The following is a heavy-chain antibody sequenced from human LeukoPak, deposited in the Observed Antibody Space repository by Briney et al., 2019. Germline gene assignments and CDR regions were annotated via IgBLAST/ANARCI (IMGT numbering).Heavy chain of an antibody. J-gene: IGHJ4*02. CDR3: ARDSSSWYYFGY. D-gene: IGHD6-13*01. CDR2: ISSSSSYI. CDR1: GFTFSSYS. Sequence: KSGGSLRLSCAASGFTFSSYSMNWVRQAPGKGLEWVSSISSSSSYIYYADSVKGRFTISRDNAKNSLYLQMNSLRAEDTAVYYCARDSSSWYYFGYWGQGTLVTVSS. V-gene: IGHV3-21*01.